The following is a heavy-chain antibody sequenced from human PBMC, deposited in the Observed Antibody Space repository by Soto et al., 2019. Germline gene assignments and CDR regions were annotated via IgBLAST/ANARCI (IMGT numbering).Heavy chain of an antibody. V-gene: IGHV4-59*12. CDR3: AREGYNFGPIDY. CDR1: GGSLSSYY. D-gene: IGHD5-18*01. CDR2: ISYSGTT. Sequence: SETLSLTCTVSGGSLSSYYWSWIRRPPGMGLEWIASISYSGTTNYNSSLKSRVTISIDTSKNQFSLKFNSVTAADTAVYYCAREGYNFGPIDYWGQGALVTVSS. J-gene: IGHJ4*02.